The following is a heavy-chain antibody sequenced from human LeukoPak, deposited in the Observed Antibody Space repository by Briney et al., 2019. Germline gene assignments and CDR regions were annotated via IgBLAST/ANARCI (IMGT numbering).Heavy chain of an antibody. Sequence: SETLSLTCTVSGGSISSYYWSWIRQPPGKGLEWIGYIYYSGSTNYNPSLKSRVTISVDTSKNQFSLNLSSVTAADTAVYYCARGRRPLFPYYYASGSSFDPWGQGTLVTVSS. J-gene: IGHJ5*02. D-gene: IGHD3-10*01. CDR3: ARGRRPLFPYYYASGSSFDP. CDR1: GGSISSYY. V-gene: IGHV4-59*12. CDR2: IYYSGST.